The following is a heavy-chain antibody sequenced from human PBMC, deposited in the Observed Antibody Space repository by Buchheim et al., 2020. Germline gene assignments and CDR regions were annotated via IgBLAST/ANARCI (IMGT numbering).Heavy chain of an antibody. D-gene: IGHD1-26*01. J-gene: IGHJ4*02. CDR2: ISYDGSNK. Sequence: QVQLVESGGGVVQPGRSLRLSCAASGFTFSSYGMHWVRQAPGKGLEWVAVISYDGSNKYYADSVKGQFTISRDNSKNTLYLQMNSLRAEDTAVYYCTLSRSGSYFDYWGQGTL. CDR1: GFTFSSYG. V-gene: IGHV3-30*03. CDR3: TLSRSGSYFDY.